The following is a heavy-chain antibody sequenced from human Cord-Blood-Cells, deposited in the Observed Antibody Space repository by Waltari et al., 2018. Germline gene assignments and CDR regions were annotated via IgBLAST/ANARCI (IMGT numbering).Heavy chain of an antibody. CDR1: GYTLTELS. CDR3: ATPNWRYWYFDL. J-gene: IGHJ2*01. Sequence: QVQLVQSGAEVKKPGASVKVSCKVSGYTLTELSMHWVRQAPGQGLEWMGWINPNSGGTNYAQKFQGRVTMTRDTSISTAYMELSRLRSDDTAVYYCATPNWRYWYFDLWGRGTLVTVSS. D-gene: IGHD1-1*01. V-gene: IGHV1-2*02. CDR2: INPNSGGT.